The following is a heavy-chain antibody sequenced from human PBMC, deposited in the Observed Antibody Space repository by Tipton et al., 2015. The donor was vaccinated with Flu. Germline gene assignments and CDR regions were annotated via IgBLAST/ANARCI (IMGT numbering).Heavy chain of an antibody. V-gene: IGHV4-34*01. Sequence: TLSLTCAVYGGSFSGYYWSWIRQPPGKGLEWIGEINHSGTINYNPSLKSRVTISVHTSKNQFSLRLSSVTAADTATYYCAREKDNRGSEYFQQWGQGTLVIVSS. CDR1: GGSFSGYY. J-gene: IGHJ1*01. CDR2: INHSGTI. CDR3: AREKDNRGSEYFQQ. D-gene: IGHD1-14*01.